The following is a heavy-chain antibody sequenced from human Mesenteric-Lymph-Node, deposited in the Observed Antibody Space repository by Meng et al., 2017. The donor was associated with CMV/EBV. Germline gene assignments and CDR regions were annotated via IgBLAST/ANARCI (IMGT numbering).Heavy chain of an antibody. D-gene: IGHD3-10*01. Sequence: SETLSLTCTVSGGSISSYYWSWVRQPPGEGLEWIGYITYNGNTNYNPSLKSRVTISADTSKNQFSLKLSAVTAADTAVYYCARERGDYYDSGNGFDPWGQGTLVTVSS. CDR3: ARERGDYYDSGNGFDP. CDR1: GGSISSYY. V-gene: IGHV4-59*01. J-gene: IGHJ5*02. CDR2: ITYNGNT.